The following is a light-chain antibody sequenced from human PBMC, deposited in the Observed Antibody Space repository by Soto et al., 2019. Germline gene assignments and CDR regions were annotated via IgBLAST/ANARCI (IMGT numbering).Light chain of an antibody. Sequence: DIQMTQSPSSLSASVGDRVTITCRSSQTISTFLHWFQQKPGKAPNLLIYDASTLQSGVPSRFSGSGSGTEFTLTISSLQPDDFATYYCQHYNSYSEAFGQGTKVDIK. CDR1: QTISTF. V-gene: IGKV1-5*01. CDR2: DAS. J-gene: IGKJ1*01. CDR3: QHYNSYSEA.